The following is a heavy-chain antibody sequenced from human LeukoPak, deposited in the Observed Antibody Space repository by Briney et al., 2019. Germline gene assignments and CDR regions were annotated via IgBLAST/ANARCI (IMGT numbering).Heavy chain of an antibody. CDR1: GGSISSYY. D-gene: IGHD6-13*01. CDR3: ARHSSSSVNYYYGMDV. Sequence: PSETLSLTCTVSGGSISSYYWSWIRQPPGKGLEWIGYIYYSGSTNYNPSLKSRVTISVDTSKNQFSLKLSSVTAADTAVYYCARHSSSSVNYYYGMDVWGQGTTVTVPS. CDR2: IYYSGST. J-gene: IGHJ6*02. V-gene: IGHV4-59*08.